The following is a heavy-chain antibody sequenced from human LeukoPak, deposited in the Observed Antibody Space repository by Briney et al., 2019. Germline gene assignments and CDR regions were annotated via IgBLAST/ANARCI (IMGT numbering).Heavy chain of an antibody. CDR3: ARGSFYHIAWDY. J-gene: IGHJ4*02. D-gene: IGHD2-21*01. Sequence: TGGSLRLSCAASGFTFSSYAMHWVRQAPGKGLEYVSAISSNGGGTYYANSVKGRFTISRDNSKNTLYLQMGSLRAEDMAVYYCARGSFYHIAWDYWGQGTLVTVSS. CDR1: GFTFSSYA. CDR2: ISSNGGGT. V-gene: IGHV3-64*01.